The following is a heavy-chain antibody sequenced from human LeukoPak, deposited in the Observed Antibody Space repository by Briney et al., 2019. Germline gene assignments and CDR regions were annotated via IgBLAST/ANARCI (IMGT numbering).Heavy chain of an antibody. CDR3: ARQRIAAAGTRLIDY. CDR2: IIPIFGTA. D-gene: IGHD6-13*01. V-gene: IGHV1-69*06. J-gene: IGHJ4*02. Sequence: SVKVSCKASGGTFSSYAISWVRQAPGQGLEWMGGIIPIFGTANYAQKFQGRVTITADKSTSTAYMELSSLRSEDTAVYYCARQRIAAAGTRLIDYWGQGTLVTVSS. CDR1: GGTFSSYA.